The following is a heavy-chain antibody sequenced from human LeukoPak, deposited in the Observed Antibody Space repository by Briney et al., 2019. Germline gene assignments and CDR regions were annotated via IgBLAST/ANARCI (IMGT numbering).Heavy chain of an antibody. D-gene: IGHD3-22*01. V-gene: IGHV1-69*04. CDR3: ARGYDSSGYFFDY. CDR1: GGTFSSYA. Sequence: SVKVSCKASGGTFSSYAISWVRQAPGQGLEWMGRIIPILGIANYAQKFQGRVTITADKSTSTAYMELSSLRSEDTAVYYCARGYDSSGYFFDYWGQGTLVTVSS. CDR2: IIPILGIA. J-gene: IGHJ4*02.